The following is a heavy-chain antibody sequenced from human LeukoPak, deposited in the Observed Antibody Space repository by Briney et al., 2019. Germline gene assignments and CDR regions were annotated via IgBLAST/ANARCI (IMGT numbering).Heavy chain of an antibody. J-gene: IGHJ4*02. D-gene: IGHD3-10*01. CDR2: IYYSGST. V-gene: IGHV4-59*01. CDR1: GGSISSYY. CDR3: ARGGGGPYFDY. Sequence: SETLSLTCTVSGGSISSYYWSWIRLPPGKGLEWIGYIYYSGSTNYNPSLKSRVTISVDTSKNQFSLKLSSVTAADTAVYYCARGGGGPYFDYWGQGTLVTVSS.